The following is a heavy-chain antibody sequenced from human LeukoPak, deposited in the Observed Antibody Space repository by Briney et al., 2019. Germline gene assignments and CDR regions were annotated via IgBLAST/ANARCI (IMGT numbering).Heavy chain of an antibody. Sequence: GGSLRLSCAASGFTFSSYSMNWVRQAPGKGLEWVSSISSGSSYIYYADSVKGRFTISRDNAKNSLYLQMNSLRAEDKAVYYCARKNGIAVAGGDAFDIWGQGTMVTVSS. J-gene: IGHJ3*02. CDR3: ARKNGIAVAGGDAFDI. CDR1: GFTFSSYS. V-gene: IGHV3-21*01. CDR2: ISSGSSYI. D-gene: IGHD6-19*01.